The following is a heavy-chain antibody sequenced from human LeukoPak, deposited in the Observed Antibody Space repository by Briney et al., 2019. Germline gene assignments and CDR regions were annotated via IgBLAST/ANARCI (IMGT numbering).Heavy chain of an antibody. V-gene: IGHV4-61*02. D-gene: IGHD6-19*01. J-gene: IGHJ6*03. CDR1: GGSISSGSYY. CDR2: IYTSGST. CDR3: ARDSSGGYYYYYMDV. Sequence: SETLSLTCTVSGGSISSGSYYWSWIRQPAVKGLEWIGRIYTSGSTNNNPSLKSRVSISVDTSKNQFSLKLSSVTAADTAVYYCARDSSGGYYYYYMDVWGKGTTVTISS.